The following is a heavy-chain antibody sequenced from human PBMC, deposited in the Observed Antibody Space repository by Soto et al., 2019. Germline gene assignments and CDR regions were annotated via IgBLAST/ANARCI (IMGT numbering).Heavy chain of an antibody. D-gene: IGHD2-2*01. V-gene: IGHV4-59*08. CDR3: ARTIPMPIYYFDY. CDR2: IYYSGST. CDR1: GGSISSYY. Sequence: SETLSLTCTVSGGSISSYYWSWIRQPPGKGLEWIGYIYYSGSTNYNPSLKSRVTISVDTSKNQFSLKLSSVTAADTAVYYCARTIPMPIYYFDYWGQGTLVTVSS. J-gene: IGHJ4*02.